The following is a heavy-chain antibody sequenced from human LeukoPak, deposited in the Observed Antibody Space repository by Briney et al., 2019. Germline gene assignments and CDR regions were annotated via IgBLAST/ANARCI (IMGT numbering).Heavy chain of an antibody. D-gene: IGHD6-13*01. CDR1: GFTFSYYS. J-gene: IGHJ5*02. CDR2: ISSISGTI. V-gene: IGHV3-48*01. Sequence: GGSLRLSCAASGFTFSYYSMNWVRQAPGKGLEWVSYISSISGTIDYADSVKGRFTISRDNAKNSLYLQMNSLRAEDTAVYYCARAASSWYDLRSNWFDPWGQGTLVTVSS. CDR3: ARAASSWYDLRSNWFDP.